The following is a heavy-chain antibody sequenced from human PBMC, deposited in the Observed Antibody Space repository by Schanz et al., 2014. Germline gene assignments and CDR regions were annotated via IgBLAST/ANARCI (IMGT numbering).Heavy chain of an antibody. CDR2: IWSDGTNE. CDR3: ARWFLIRGVILDS. Sequence: VQLVESGGGLVQPGGSLRLSCAASGFNFSSYSLNWVRQAPGKGLEWVAVIWSDGTNEYYADSVKGRFTISGDSSKYTVYLQMNSLRADDTAVYYCARWFLIRGVILDSWGQGTLVTVSS. CDR1: GFNFSSYS. V-gene: IGHV3-33*08. D-gene: IGHD3-10*01. J-gene: IGHJ4*02.